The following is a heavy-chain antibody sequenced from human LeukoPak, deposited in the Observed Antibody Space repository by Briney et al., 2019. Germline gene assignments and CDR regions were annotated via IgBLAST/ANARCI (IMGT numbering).Heavy chain of an antibody. D-gene: IGHD1-26*01. J-gene: IGHJ6*03. CDR1: GFTFSSYE. Sequence: GGSLRLSCAASGFTFSSYEMNWVRQAPGKGLEWVSYISSSGSTIYYADSVKGRFTISRDNAKNSVYLEMNSLRAEDTAVYYCARDPYSGGYGSYYYYYMDVWGKGTTVTISS. V-gene: IGHV3-48*03. CDR3: ARDPYSGGYGSYYYYYMDV. CDR2: ISSSGSTI.